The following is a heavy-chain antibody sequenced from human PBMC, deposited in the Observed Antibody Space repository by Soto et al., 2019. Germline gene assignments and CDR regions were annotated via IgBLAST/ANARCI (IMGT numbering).Heavy chain of an antibody. CDR1: GFTFVRSASA. Sequence: GASVKVSCKASGFTFVRSASAVQWVRQARGQPLEWIGWIVVGRGNTNYAQKFQERVTITRDMSTSTAYMELTSLRYEDTAVYYCGADVEGGAPWGQGTLVTVSS. D-gene: IGHD3-16*01. CDR2: IVVGRGNT. J-gene: IGHJ5*02. CDR3: GADVEGGAP. V-gene: IGHV1-58*01.